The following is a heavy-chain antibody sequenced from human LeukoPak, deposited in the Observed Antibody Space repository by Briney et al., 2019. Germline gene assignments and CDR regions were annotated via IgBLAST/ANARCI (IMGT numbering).Heavy chain of an antibody. D-gene: IGHD2-2*01. Sequence: ASVKVSCKASGYTFTSYYMHWVRQAPGQGLEWMGIINPNGGSTSYAQKFQGRVTKTRDASTSTVYMELSSLRSEDTAVCSCARERYQLRDYYYYGMDVWGQGTTVTVSS. V-gene: IGHV1-46*01. CDR1: GYTFTSYY. CDR2: INPNGGST. J-gene: IGHJ6*02. CDR3: ARERYQLRDYYYYGMDV.